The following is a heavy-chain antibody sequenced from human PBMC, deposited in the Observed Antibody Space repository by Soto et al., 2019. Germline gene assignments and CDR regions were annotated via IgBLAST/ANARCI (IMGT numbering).Heavy chain of an antibody. CDR1: DYSISSGYY. CDR2: IYHSGST. V-gene: IGHV4-38-2*02. D-gene: IGHD2-8*01. Sequence: SETLSLTCGVSDYSISSGYYWGWIRQPPGKGLEWIGNIYHSGSTHYNPALKSRVNISVETSKNQFSLKIKSVNAADTAVYYCVRESTQSGPNWFDNWGQGALLTVSS. CDR3: VRESTQSGPNWFDN. J-gene: IGHJ5*02.